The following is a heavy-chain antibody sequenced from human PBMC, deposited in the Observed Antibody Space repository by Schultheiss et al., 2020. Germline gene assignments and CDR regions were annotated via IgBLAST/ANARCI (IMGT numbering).Heavy chain of an antibody. V-gene: IGHV4-59*12. CDR2: IYYSGST. CDR3: VWGRWLRFDY. D-gene: IGHD5-24*01. J-gene: IGHJ4*02. CDR1: GGSISSYY. Sequence: SETLSLTCTVSGGSISSYYWSWIRQPPGKGLEWIGYIYYSGSTTYNPSLKSRVTISVDTSKNQFSLKLSSVTAAETAVYYCVWGRWLRFDYWGQGTLVTVSS.